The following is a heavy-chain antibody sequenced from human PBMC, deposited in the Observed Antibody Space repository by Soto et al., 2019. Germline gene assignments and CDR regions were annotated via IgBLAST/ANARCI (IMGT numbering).Heavy chain of an antibody. D-gene: IGHD1-1*01. V-gene: IGHV1-18*01. Sequence: ASVKVSCKTSGYTFSDYGISWVRQAPGQGLEWMGWISAKNGNTNFAQKFRGRVTMITDTSTNTVYMELRNLRLDDTAVYYCAREPATAKPEGVDFWGQGTLVTVSS. CDR3: AREPATAKPEGVDF. J-gene: IGHJ4*02. CDR2: ISAKNGNT. CDR1: GYTFSDYG.